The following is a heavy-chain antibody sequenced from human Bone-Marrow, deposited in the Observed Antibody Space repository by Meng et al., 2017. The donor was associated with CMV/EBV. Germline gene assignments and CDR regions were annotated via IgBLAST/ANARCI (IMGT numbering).Heavy chain of an antibody. CDR3: ARDYDFWSGYSPAYYYYGMDV. V-gene: IGHV1-2*02. Sequence: ASVKVSCKASGYTFTGYYMHWVRQAPGQGLEWMGWINPNSGGTNYAQKFQGRVTMTRDTSISTAYMELSRLRSDDTAVYYCARDYDFWSGYSPAYYYYGMDVWGQGTTVTVSS. CDR1: GYTFTGYY. D-gene: IGHD3-3*01. CDR2: INPNSGGT. J-gene: IGHJ6*01.